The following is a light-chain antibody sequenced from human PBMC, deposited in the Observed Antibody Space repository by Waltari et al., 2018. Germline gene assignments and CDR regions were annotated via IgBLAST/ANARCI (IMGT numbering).Light chain of an antibody. CDR1: ETVDIS. J-gene: IGKJ5*01. CDR2: DAS. V-gene: IGKV3-11*01. CDR3: QQRRKWPPIT. Sequence: EVVLTQSPATLSLSPGERATLSCRAGETVDISVAWYQHKPGQAPRLLIYDASYRAAGIPARFSGSGAGTDFTLTINSLEPEDSAIYYCQQRRKWPPITFGQGTRLDIK.